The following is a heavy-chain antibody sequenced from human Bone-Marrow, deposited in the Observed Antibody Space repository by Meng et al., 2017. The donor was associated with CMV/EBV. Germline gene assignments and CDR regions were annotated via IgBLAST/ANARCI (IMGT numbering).Heavy chain of an antibody. J-gene: IGHJ3*02. V-gene: IGHV3-20*04. Sequence: GESLKISCAASGFTFDDYGMSWVRQAPGKGLEWVSGINWNGGSTGYADSVKGRFTISRDNSKNALYLQMNSLRAEDTAVYYCARDGNAFDIWGQGTMVTVSS. CDR1: GFTFDDYG. D-gene: IGHD4-23*01. CDR3: ARDGNAFDI. CDR2: INWNGGST.